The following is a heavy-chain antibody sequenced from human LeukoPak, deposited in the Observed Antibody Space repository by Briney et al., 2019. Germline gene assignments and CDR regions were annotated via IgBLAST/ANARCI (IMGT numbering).Heavy chain of an antibody. V-gene: IGHV4-4*07. CDR1: GGTVTGYY. Sequence: PSETPSLTCSVSGGTVTGYYWSWIRQPAGKGLEWIGRIYTSGSTNYNPSLKSRVTISVDTSKNQFSLKLSSVTAADTAVYYCAREPDTAMVLDNWFDPWGQGTLVTVSS. J-gene: IGHJ5*02. CDR3: AREPDTAMVLDNWFDP. CDR2: IYTSGST. D-gene: IGHD5-18*01.